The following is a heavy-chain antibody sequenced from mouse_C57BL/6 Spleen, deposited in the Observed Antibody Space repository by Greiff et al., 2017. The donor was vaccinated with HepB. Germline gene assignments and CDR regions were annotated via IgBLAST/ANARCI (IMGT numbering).Heavy chain of an antibody. J-gene: IGHJ4*01. V-gene: IGHV2-2*01. CDR2: IWSGGST. Sequence: VQLVESGPGLVQPSQSLSITCTVSGFSLTSYGVHWVRQSPGKGLEWLGVIWSGGSTDYNAAFISRLSISKDNSKSQVFFKMNSLQADDTAIYYCAREWKDYAMDYWGQGTSVTVSS. CDR1: GFSLTSYG. CDR3: AREWKDYAMDY.